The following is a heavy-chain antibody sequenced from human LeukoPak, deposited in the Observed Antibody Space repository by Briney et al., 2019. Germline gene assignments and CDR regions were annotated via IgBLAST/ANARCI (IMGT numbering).Heavy chain of an antibody. Sequence: ASVKVSCKASGYTFTGYYMHWVRQAPGQGLGWMGRINPNSGGTNYAQKFQSRVTMTRDTSISTAYMELSRLRSDDTAVYYCARSKAAAMVDYWGQGTLVTVSS. CDR3: ARSKAAAMVDY. CDR2: INPNSGGT. J-gene: IGHJ4*02. D-gene: IGHD2-2*01. V-gene: IGHV1-2*06. CDR1: GYTFTGYY.